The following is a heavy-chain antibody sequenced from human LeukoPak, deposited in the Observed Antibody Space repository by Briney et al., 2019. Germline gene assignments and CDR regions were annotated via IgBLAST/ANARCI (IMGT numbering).Heavy chain of an antibody. D-gene: IGHD4-11*01. Sequence: GGSLRLSCAASGFTFSNAWMSWVRQAPGKGLEWVGRIKSKTDGGTTDYAAPVKGRFTISRDDSKNTLYLQMNSLKTEDTAVYYCTTDDYSNYVDWFDPWGQGTLVTVSS. J-gene: IGHJ5*02. CDR1: GFTFSNAW. V-gene: IGHV3-15*01. CDR3: TTDDYSNYVDWFDP. CDR2: IKSKTDGGTT.